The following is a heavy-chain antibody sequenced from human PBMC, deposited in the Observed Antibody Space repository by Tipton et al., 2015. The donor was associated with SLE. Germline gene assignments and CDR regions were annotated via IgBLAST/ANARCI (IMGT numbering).Heavy chain of an antibody. Sequence: LRLSCTVSGGSISSYYWSWIRQPAGGGLEWIGRIYTNENTNYNPSLKSRVTISVDTSKNQFSLKLSSVTAADTAVYYCARRRGSSWYEDYFDYWGQGTLVTVSS. CDR1: GGSISSYY. V-gene: IGHV4-4*07. J-gene: IGHJ4*02. D-gene: IGHD6-13*01. CDR2: IYTNENT. CDR3: ARRRGSSWYEDYFDY.